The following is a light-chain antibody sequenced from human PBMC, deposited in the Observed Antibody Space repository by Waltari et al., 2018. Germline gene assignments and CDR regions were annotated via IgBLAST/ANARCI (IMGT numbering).Light chain of an antibody. CDR2: RNT. Sequence: SYEVTQPLSVSVSPGQTASITCSGDQLGDKYVCWYQQKPGQSPVLVIYRNTKRSSGIPERFSGSNSGNTATLTISGTQALDEADYYCQVWDKTTGVFGTGTKVTVL. J-gene: IGLJ1*01. CDR1: QLGDKY. V-gene: IGLV3-1*01. CDR3: QVWDKTTGV.